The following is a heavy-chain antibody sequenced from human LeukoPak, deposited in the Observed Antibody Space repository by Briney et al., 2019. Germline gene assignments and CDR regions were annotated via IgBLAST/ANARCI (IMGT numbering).Heavy chain of an antibody. CDR1: GGTFSSYA. D-gene: IGHD3-16*02. CDR3: ATGGVIVLDWFDP. J-gene: IGHJ5*02. Sequence: GSSVKVSCKASGGTFSSYAISWVRQAPGQGLEWMGRIIPILGIANYAQKFKGRVTITADKSTSTAYMELSSLRSEDTAVYYCATGGVIVLDWFDPWGQGTLVTVSS. V-gene: IGHV1-69*04. CDR2: IIPILGIA.